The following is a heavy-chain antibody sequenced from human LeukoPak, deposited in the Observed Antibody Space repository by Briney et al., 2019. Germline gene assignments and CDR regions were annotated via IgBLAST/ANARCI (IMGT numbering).Heavy chain of an antibody. CDR1: GRSISSYY. D-gene: IGHD2-2*01. Sequence: SATLSLTCTVSGRSISSYYCTWIRQPPGKGLEWIGYIYYTGSTNSNTSLKSRVKMSVDTFKNQFSLRLSSVTAAHTAVYYCPRFLKPTAMFAFDLWGERRMCTVSS. V-gene: IGHV4-59*07. CDR2: IYYTGST. J-gene: IGHJ3*01. CDR3: PRFLKPTAMFAFDL.